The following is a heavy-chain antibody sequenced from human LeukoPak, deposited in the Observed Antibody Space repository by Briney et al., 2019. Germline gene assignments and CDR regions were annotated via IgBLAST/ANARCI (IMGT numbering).Heavy chain of an antibody. CDR1: GFSLSTSGVG. Sequence: SGPTLVNPTQTLTLTCTFSGFSLSTSGVGVGWLRQPPGKALEWLALIYWDDDKRYSPFLKSRLTITKDTSKNQVVLTMTNMDPVDTATYYCARDAVDYGSGSISRYFDLWGRGTLVTVSS. J-gene: IGHJ2*01. CDR2: IYWDDDK. D-gene: IGHD3-10*01. CDR3: ARDAVDYGSGSISRYFDL. V-gene: IGHV2-5*02.